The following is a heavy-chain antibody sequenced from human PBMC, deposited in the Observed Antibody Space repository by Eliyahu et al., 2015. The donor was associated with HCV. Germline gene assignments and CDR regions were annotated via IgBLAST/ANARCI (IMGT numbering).Heavy chain of an antibody. V-gene: IGHV4-39*01. CDR3: ASPPHLKAVAGPNGMDV. CDR1: GGSISSSSSY. CDR2: IYYSGST. J-gene: IGHJ6*02. Sequence: QLQLQESGPGLVKPSETLSLTXTVSGGSISSSSSYGGWIRQPPGKGLEWIGSIYYSGSTYYNPSLKSRVTISVDTSKNQFSLKLSSVTAADTAVYYCASPPHLKAVAGPNGMDVWGQGTTVTVSS. D-gene: IGHD6-19*01.